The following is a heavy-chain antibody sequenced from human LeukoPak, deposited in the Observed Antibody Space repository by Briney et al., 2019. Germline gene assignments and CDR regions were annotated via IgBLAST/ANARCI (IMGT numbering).Heavy chain of an antibody. CDR3: AKDDYGVYGEGERDDY. Sequence: GGSLRLSCAASGFTFSSYAMSWVRQAPGKGLEWVSAISGSGGSTYYADSVKGRFTISRDNSKNTLYLQMNSLRAEDTAVYYCAKDDYGVYGEGERDDYWGQGTLVTVSS. V-gene: IGHV3-23*01. CDR2: ISGSGGST. D-gene: IGHD4-17*01. CDR1: GFTFSSYA. J-gene: IGHJ4*02.